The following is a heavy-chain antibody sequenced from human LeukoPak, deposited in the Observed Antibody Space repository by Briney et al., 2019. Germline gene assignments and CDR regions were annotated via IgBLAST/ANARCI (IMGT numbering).Heavy chain of an antibody. V-gene: IGHV3-7*01. CDR3: ARKKAGSYFDY. CDR1: GFTFSSYR. Sequence: GGSLRLSCAASGFTFSSYRMSWVRQAPGKGLVWVANIKQDGSEKYYVDSVKGRFTISRDNAKNSLYLQMNSLRAEDTAVCYCARKKAGSYFDYWGQGTLVTVSS. J-gene: IGHJ4*02. CDR2: IKQDGSEK. D-gene: IGHD6-13*01.